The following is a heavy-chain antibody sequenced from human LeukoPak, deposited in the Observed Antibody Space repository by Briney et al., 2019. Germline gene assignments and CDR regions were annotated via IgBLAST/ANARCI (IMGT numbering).Heavy chain of an antibody. D-gene: IGHD4-17*01. CDR1: GFTFSSYA. J-gene: IGHJ4*02. CDR2: ISSSSSYI. V-gene: IGHV3-21*01. Sequence: PGGSLRLSCAASGFTFSSYAMNWVRQAPGKGLEWVSSISSSSSYIYYADSVKGRFTISRDNAKNSLYLQMNSLRAEDTAVYYCAREHGDYYFDYWGQGTLITVSS. CDR3: AREHGDYYFDY.